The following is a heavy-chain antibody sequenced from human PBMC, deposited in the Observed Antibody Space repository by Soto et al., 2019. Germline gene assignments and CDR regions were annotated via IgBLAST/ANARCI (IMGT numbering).Heavy chain of an antibody. V-gene: IGHV4-38-2*02. D-gene: IGHD1-26*01. CDR1: GFSISSGYY. CDR3: ARDWYRDGYPGGYFDF. J-gene: IGHJ4*02. Sequence: PSETLSLTCAVSGFSISSGYYWGWIRQPPGKGLEWIGSMYYSGTTYYNPSLKSRVAISVDTSKNQLSLKLRAVTAADTAVYYCARDWYRDGYPGGYFDFWGQGTPVTVSS. CDR2: MYYSGTT.